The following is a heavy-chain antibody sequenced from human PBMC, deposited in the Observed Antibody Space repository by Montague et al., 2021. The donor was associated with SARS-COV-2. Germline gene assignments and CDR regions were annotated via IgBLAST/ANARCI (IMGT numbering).Heavy chain of an antibody. CDR2: INHCCST. CDR1: GGSFSGYY. D-gene: IGHD4-17*01. J-gene: IGHJ6*02. V-gene: IGHV4-34*01. Sequence: SETLSLTCAVYGGSFSGYYWCWIRQPPGPGLELIGEINHCCSTNYNSSLTSRVTISVDTSKNQFSLKLSSVTAADTAAYYCSRGRTVTTFYYYYYYGMDDWGQGTTVTVSS. CDR3: SRGRTVTTFYYYYYYGMDD.